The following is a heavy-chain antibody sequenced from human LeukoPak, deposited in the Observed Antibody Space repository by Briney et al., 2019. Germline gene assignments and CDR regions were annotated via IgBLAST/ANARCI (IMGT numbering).Heavy chain of an antibody. D-gene: IGHD6-6*01. CDR2: FDPEDGET. CDR1: GYTLTELS. V-gene: IGHV1-24*01. CDR3: ATQYSSSAFDP. Sequence: ASVTVSCTVSGYTLTELSMHWVRQAPGKGLEWMGGFDPEDGETIYAQKFQGRVTMTEDTSTDTAYMELSSLRFEDTAVYYCATQYSSSAFDPWGQGTLVTVSS. J-gene: IGHJ5*02.